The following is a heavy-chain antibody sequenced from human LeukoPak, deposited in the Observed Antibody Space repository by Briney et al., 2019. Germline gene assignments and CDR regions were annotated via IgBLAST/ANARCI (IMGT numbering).Heavy chain of an antibody. Sequence: GGSLRLSCAASGFTFSSFGMNWVRQAPGKGLEWVSYISSSSSTIYYADSVKGRFTISRDNAKNSLYLQMNSLRAEDTAVYYCARGRFCSSSSCTSFNYWGQGNLVTVSS. V-gene: IGHV3-48*04. D-gene: IGHD2-2*01. CDR1: GFTFSSFG. J-gene: IGHJ4*02. CDR2: ISSSSSTI. CDR3: ARGRFCSSSSCTSFNY.